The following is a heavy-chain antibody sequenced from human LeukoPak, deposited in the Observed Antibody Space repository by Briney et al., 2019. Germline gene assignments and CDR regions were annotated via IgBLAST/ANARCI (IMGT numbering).Heavy chain of an antibody. D-gene: IGHD3-22*01. V-gene: IGHV3-43D*03. CDR3: AKDIYSRIYYDTSGIDY. J-gene: IGHJ4*02. CDR1: GSTFDDYA. CDR2: ITWDGGST. Sequence: PGGSLRLSCAASGSTFDDYAMHWVRQAPGKGLEWVSLITWDGGSTYYADSVKGRFTISRDNSIHSLYLQMNSLRAEDTALYYCAKDIYSRIYYDTSGIDYWGQGTLVTVSS.